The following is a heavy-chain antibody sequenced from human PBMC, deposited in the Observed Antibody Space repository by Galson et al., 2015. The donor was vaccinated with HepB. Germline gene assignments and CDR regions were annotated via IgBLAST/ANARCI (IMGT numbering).Heavy chain of an antibody. V-gene: IGHV1-2*02. D-gene: IGHD3-22*01. CDR3: ARDYSDTSGC. Sequence: SVKVSCKASGYTFTGYYMHWVRQAPGQGLEWMGWINPDRGDTKYAQQFQGRVTMTRDTSISTAYMELSRLRSDDTAVYYCARDYSDTSGCWGQGTLVTVSS. CDR2: INPDRGDT. CDR1: GYTFTGYY. J-gene: IGHJ4*02.